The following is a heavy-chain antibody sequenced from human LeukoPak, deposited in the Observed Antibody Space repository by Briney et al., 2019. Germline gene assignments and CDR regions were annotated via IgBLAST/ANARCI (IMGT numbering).Heavy chain of an antibody. Sequence: GGSLRLSCAASGFTFSSYWMSWVRQAPGKGLEWVANIKQDGSEKYYVDSVKGRFTISRDNAKNSLYLQMNSLRAEDTAVYYCARDRGELLRGYFDYWGQGTLVTVSS. V-gene: IGHV3-7*01. J-gene: IGHJ4*02. CDR3: ARDRGELLRGYFDY. CDR1: GFTFSSYW. D-gene: IGHD1-26*01. CDR2: IKQDGSEK.